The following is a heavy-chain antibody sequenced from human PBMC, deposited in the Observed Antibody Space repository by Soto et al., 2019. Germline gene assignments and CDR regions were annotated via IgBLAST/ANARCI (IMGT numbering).Heavy chain of an antibody. CDR2: ITFSGGSA. Sequence: EVQLLESGGGLVQPGGSLRRSCAASGFTFRNYPMSWVRQAPGKGLEWVSGITFSGGSAYYADSVRGRFIISRDNSKNTVSVQMNSLRDDDTAVYYCAREPLLTESGPGGFDSWGQGALVTASS. CDR1: GFTFRNYP. J-gene: IGHJ4*02. D-gene: IGHD3-10*01. CDR3: AREPLLTESGPGGFDS. V-gene: IGHV3-23*01.